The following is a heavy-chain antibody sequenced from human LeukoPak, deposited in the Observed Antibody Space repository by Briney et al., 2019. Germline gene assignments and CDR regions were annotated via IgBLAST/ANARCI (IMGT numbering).Heavy chain of an antibody. J-gene: IGHJ4*02. Sequence: HPGGSLRLSYAPLAFTVRGYSMAWVRRAPGRGLEWVSAVSGSGTYTPYADSVKGRFTISRDNSGNTLYLQMSSLRAEDTAVYYCARERDRSAEVADHFVHWGQGTLVTVSS. D-gene: IGHD3-3*01. CDR2: VSGSGTYT. CDR3: ARERDRSAEVADHFVH. V-gene: IGHV3-23*01. CDR1: AFTVRGYS.